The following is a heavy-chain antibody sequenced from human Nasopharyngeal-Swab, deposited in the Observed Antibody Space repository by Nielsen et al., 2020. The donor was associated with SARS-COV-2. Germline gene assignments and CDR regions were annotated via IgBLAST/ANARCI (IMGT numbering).Heavy chain of an antibody. CDR3: ARVMWEPRRYYGSDV. CDR1: GGTFSSYA. Sequence: SVKVSCKASGGTFSSYAISWVRQAPGQGLEWMGGIIPIFGTANYAQKFQGRVTITADESTSTAYMELSSLRSEDTAVYYCARVMWEPRRYYGSDVWGQGTTVTVSS. CDR2: IIPIFGTA. V-gene: IGHV1-69*13. J-gene: IGHJ6*02. D-gene: IGHD1-26*01.